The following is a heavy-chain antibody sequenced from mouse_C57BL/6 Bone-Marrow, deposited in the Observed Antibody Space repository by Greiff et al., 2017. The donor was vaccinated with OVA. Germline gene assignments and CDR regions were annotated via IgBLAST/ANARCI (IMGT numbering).Heavy chain of an antibody. J-gene: IGHJ1*03. Sequence: QVQLKESGPGLVQPSQSLSIPCKVSGFSLTSYGVHWVRQTPGKGLEWLGVIWRGGSTDYNAAFMSRLSITKVNYKSQVFFKMNSLPADDTAIYYCATNHYYGSSHWYFDVWGTGTTVTVSS. CDR1: GFSLTSYG. V-gene: IGHV2-5*01. CDR2: IWRGGST. CDR3: ATNHYYGSSHWYFDV. D-gene: IGHD1-1*01.